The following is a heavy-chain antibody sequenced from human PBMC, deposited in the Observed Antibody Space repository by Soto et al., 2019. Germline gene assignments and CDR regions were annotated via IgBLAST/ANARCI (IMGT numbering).Heavy chain of an antibody. D-gene: IGHD6-13*01. J-gene: IGHJ4*02. CDR1: VCSIIINY. CDR3: ATYTREAVAGSKIEK. CDR2: VYNSGST. V-gene: IGHV4-59*01. Sequence: AATXSLTCTIAVCSIIINYLTLIRHPPGKGLEWIGYVYNSGSTNYNPSLKSRVNISEDTSKSQFSLKVNSMTAADTAVYYCATYTREAVAGSKIEKWGQG.